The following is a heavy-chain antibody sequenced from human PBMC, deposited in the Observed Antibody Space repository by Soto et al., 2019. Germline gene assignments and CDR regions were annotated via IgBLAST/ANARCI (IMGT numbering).Heavy chain of an antibody. J-gene: IGHJ3*02. CDR3: ARQYYDYIWGSYLGDAFDI. CDR2: IYYSGST. CDR1: GGSISSSRYY. D-gene: IGHD3-16*02. Sequence: SETLSITCTVSGGSISSSRYYWGWIRQPPGKGLECIGSIYYSGSTYYNPSLKSRVTISVDTSKNQFSLKLSSVTAADTAVYYCARQYYDYIWGSYLGDAFDIWGQGTMVT. V-gene: IGHV4-39*01.